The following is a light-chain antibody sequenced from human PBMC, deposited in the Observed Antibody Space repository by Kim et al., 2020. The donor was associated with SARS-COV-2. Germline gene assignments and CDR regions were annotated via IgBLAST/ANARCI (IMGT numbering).Light chain of an antibody. CDR2: DAS. CDR3: HEYKSDSWT. V-gene: IGKV1-5*01. Sequence: DIQMTQSPSTLSTSVGDRVTITCRASQSINIWLAWYQQKPGKAPNLLIYDASILESGVPSRFSGSGSGTQFTLTISSLQPDDFATYSCHEYKSDSWTFGQGTKVDIK. CDR1: QSINIW. J-gene: IGKJ1*01.